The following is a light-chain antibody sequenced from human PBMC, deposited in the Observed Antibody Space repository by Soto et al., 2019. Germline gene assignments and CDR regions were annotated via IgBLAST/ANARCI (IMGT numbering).Light chain of an antibody. CDR3: SSYTTLSTLE. CDR1: NTDVGAYNF. CDR2: DVS. Sequence: QSALTQPASVSGAPGQSITISCTGTNTDVGAYNFVSWYQQHPGTAPKVMIYDVSNRPSGVSNRFSGSKSGTTASLTISGLDAEDAADYCCSSYTTLSTLEFGGGTKLTVL. J-gene: IGLJ3*02. V-gene: IGLV2-14*01.